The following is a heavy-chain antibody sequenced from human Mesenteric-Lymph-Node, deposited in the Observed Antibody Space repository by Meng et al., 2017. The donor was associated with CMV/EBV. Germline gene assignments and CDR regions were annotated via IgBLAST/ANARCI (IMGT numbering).Heavy chain of an antibody. CDR2: IRNKANNYAT. J-gene: IGHJ5*01. V-gene: IGHV3-73*01. D-gene: IGHD3-3*01. CDR1: GFTFSGSA. Sequence: GGSLRLSCAASGFTFSGSAMHWVRQASGKGLEWVGRIRNKANNYATEYVASVKGRFTISRDDSKNTAYLQMNSLKTEDTAVYFCTRDPYDFWSGYDSWGQGTLVTVSS. CDR3: TRDPYDFWSGYDS.